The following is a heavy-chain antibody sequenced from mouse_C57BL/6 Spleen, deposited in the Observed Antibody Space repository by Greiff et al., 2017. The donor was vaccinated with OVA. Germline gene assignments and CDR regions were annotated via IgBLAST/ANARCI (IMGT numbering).Heavy chain of an antibody. CDR3: ARAAYYSNYGGFYAMDY. J-gene: IGHJ4*01. CDR2: TFYSGIT. CDR1: GFSINSDCY. V-gene: IGHV3-3*01. D-gene: IGHD2-5*01. Sequence: EVKVEESGPSLVRPSQTLSLTCTVTGFSINSDCYWIWIRQFPGNKLEYIGYTFYSGITYYNPSLESRTYITRDTSKNQFSLKLSSVTTEDTATYYCARAAYYSNYGGFYAMDYWGQGTSVTVSS.